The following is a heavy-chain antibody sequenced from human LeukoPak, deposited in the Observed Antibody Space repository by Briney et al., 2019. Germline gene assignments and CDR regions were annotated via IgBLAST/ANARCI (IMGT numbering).Heavy chain of an antibody. CDR2: IKEDGSEK. D-gene: IGHD3-16*01. CDR1: GFTFSSYW. Sequence: GGSLRLFCAASGFTFSSYWMSWVRQAPGEGLEWVANIKEDGSEKNYVDSVKGRFTISRDNAKKSLYLQMNSLRAEDTAVYYCATGGGRHVEYWGQGNLVTVSS. CDR3: ATGGGRHVEY. V-gene: IGHV3-7*05. J-gene: IGHJ4*02.